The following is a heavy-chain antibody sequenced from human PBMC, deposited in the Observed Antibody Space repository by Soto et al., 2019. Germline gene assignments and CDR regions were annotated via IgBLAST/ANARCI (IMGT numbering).Heavy chain of an antibody. J-gene: IGHJ6*02. D-gene: IGHD3-3*01. CDR1: GCSISSGDYY. Sequence: SETLSLNCTVSGCSISSGDYYWSWIRQPPGKGLEWIGYIYYSGSTYYNPSLKSRVTISVDTSKNQFSLKLSSVTAADTAVYYCAGDRTYYDFWSGSRYYYYGMDVWGQGTTVTVSS. V-gene: IGHV4-30-4*01. CDR2: IYYSGST. CDR3: AGDRTYYDFWSGSRYYYYGMDV.